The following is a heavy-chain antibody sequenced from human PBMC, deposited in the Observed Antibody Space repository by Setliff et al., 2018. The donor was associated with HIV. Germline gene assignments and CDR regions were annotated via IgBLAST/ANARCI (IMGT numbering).Heavy chain of an antibody. D-gene: IGHD1-26*01. CDR3: ARVGSYWSTFDY. CDR2: LNTETGNS. Sequence: GASVKVSCKASGYTLTTYGISWVRQAPGQGLQWMGWLNTETGNSMYAQGFTGRFVFSLDTSVSTAFLQINSLKAEDTAMYYCARVGSYWSTFDYWGQGTLVTV. J-gene: IGHJ4*02. CDR1: GYTLTTYG. V-gene: IGHV7-4-1*02.